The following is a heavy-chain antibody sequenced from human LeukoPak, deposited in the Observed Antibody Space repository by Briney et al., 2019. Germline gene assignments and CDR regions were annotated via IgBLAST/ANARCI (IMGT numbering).Heavy chain of an antibody. CDR1: GGSFSGYY. CDR2: INHSGST. Sequence: SETLSLTCAVYGGSFSGYYWSWIRQPPGKGLEWIGEINHSGSTNYNPSLKSRVTISVDTSKNQFSLKLDSVTAADTAVYYCARGRDDYGVPGDYYGMDVWGQGTTVTVSS. CDR3: ARGRDDYGVPGDYYGMDV. D-gene: IGHD4-17*01. J-gene: IGHJ6*02. V-gene: IGHV4-34*01.